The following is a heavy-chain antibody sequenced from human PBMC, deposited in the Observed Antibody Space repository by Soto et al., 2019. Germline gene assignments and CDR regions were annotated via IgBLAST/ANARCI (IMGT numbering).Heavy chain of an antibody. CDR2: IVPVFCSA. D-gene: IGHD3-9*01. CDR1: GGDFKNYG. J-gene: IGHJ4*02. V-gene: IGHV1-69*12. CDR3: AREIAATGFQF. Sequence: QVQLVQSGAEVKKPGSSVKVSCKTSGGDFKNYGVSWVRQAPGQGLEWMGGIVPVFCSAKYGQIFQGRVTITADDLTSTTYMELSGLKPEDTAIYYCAREIAATGFQFWGQGTLVIVSS.